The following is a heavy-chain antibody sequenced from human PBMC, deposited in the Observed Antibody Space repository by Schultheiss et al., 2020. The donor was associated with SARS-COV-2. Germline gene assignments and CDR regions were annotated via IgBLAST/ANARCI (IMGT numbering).Heavy chain of an antibody. V-gene: IGHV1-18*01. D-gene: IGHD3-3*01. CDR2: ISAYNGNT. Sequence: ASVKVSCKASGYTFTSYGISWVRQAPGQGLEWMGWISAYNGNTNYAQKLQGRVTMTTDTSTSTAYMELRSLRSEDTAVYYCARGATAYDFWSGYPDYWGQGTLVTVSS. CDR3: ARGATAYDFWSGYPDY. J-gene: IGHJ4*02. CDR1: GYTFTSYG.